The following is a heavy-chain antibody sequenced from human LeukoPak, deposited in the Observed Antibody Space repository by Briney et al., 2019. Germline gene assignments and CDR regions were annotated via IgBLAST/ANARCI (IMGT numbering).Heavy chain of an antibody. V-gene: IGHV3-66*01. J-gene: IGHJ4*02. D-gene: IGHD6-13*01. CDR2: IFSHGET. CDR1: GFTVGNNY. Sequence: GGSLRLSCAASGFTVGNNYMNWVRQAPGKGLEWVSLIFSHGETSYADSVKGRFTISRDNSKNTLYLQMNGLRAEDTAVYYCARISSWYEAIFDYWGQGTLVTVSS. CDR3: ARISSWYEAIFDY.